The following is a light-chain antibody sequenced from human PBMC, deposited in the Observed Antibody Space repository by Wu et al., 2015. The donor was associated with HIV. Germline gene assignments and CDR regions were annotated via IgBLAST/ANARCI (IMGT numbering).Light chain of an antibody. Sequence: EVVMTQSPATLSVSPGERVTLSCRASESVTMSVVWYQQKPGQAPRLLIYGASRRVTGIPDRFSGSGSGTDFTLTISRLEPEDFAVYYCQQYGDSWTFGRGTKVEIK. J-gene: IGKJ1*01. V-gene: IGKV3-20*01. CDR3: QQYGDSWT. CDR1: ESVTMSV. CDR2: GAS.